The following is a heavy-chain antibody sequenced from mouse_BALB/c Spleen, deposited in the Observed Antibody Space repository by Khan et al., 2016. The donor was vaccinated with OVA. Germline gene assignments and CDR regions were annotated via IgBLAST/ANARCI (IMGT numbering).Heavy chain of an antibody. V-gene: IGHV5-9-3*01. CDR3: ARGLFATVVATPFAY. CDR1: GFTFSNYA. J-gene: IGHJ3*01. Sequence: EVELVESGGGLVKPGGSLKLSCAASGFTFSNYAMSWVRQTPEKRLEWVATISSGGSYTYYPDSVQGRFIISRNYAKNTLYLQMSRLRSEDTAIYYCARGLFATVVATPFAYWGQGTLVTVSA. D-gene: IGHD1-1*01. CDR2: ISSGGSYT.